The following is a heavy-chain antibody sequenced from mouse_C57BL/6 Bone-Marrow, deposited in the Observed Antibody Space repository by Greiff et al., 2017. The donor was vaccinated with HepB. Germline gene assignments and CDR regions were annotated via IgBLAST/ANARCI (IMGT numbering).Heavy chain of an antibody. D-gene: IGHD2-5*01. V-gene: IGHV14-4*01. Sequence: VQLQQSGAELVRPGASVKLSCTASGFNIKDDYMHWVKQRPEQGLEWIGWIDPENGDTEYASKFQGKATITADTSSNTAYLQLSSLTSEDTAVYYCTTWGYSNYWFAYWGQGTLVTVSA. CDR2: IDPENGDT. J-gene: IGHJ3*01. CDR1: GFNIKDDY. CDR3: TTWGYSNYWFAY.